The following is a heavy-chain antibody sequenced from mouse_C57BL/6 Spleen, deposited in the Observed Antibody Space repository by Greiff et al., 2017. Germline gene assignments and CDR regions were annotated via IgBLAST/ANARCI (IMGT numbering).Heavy chain of an antibody. CDR1: GYTFTSYW. D-gene: IGHD2-2*01. CDR2: IHPNSGST. V-gene: IGHV1-64*01. Sequence: QVQLQQPGAELVKPGASVKLSCKASGYTFTSYWMHWVKQRPGQGLEWIGMIHPNSGSTNYNEKFKSKATLTVDKSSSTAYMQLSSLTSEDSAVYYCALSTMVTGYYFDYWGQGTTLTVSS. J-gene: IGHJ2*01. CDR3: ALSTMVTGYYFDY.